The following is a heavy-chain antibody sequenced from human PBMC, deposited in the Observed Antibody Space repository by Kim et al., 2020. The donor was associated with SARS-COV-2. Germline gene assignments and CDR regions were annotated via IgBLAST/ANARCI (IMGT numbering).Heavy chain of an antibody. V-gene: IGHV3-11*04. J-gene: IGHJ5*02. CDR3: ARYVWALLWFGELFLPGWFDP. Sequence: RFTISRENAKNSLYLQMNSLRAEDTAVYYCARYVWALLWFGELFLPGWFDPWGQGTLVTVSS. D-gene: IGHD3-10*01.